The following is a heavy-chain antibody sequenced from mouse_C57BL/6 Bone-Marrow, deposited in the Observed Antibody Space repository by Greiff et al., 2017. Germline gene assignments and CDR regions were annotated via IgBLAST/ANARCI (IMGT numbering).Heavy chain of an antibody. CDR3: TRKPLYYSNSWFAY. J-gene: IGHJ3*01. D-gene: IGHD2-5*01. V-gene: IGHV1-5*01. Sequence: VQLQQSGTVLARPGASVKMSCKTSGYTFTSYWMHWVKQRPGQGLEWIGAIYPGNSDTSYNQKFKGKAKLTAVTSASTAYMELSSLTNEDSAVYYWTRKPLYYSNSWFAYWGQGTLVTVSA. CDR2: IYPGNSDT. CDR1: GYTFTSYW.